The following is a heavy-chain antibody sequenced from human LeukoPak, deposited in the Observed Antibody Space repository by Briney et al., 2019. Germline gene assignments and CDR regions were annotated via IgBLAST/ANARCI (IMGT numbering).Heavy chain of an antibody. CDR3: ARDPGIAAAGTFDY. V-gene: IGHV1-2*02. D-gene: IGHD6-13*01. Sequence: ASVEVSCKASGYTFTGYYMHWVRQAPGQGLEWMGWINPNSGGTNYAQKFQGRVTMTRDTSISTAYMELSRLRSDDTAVYYCARDPGIAAAGTFDYWGQGTLVTVSS. CDR2: INPNSGGT. J-gene: IGHJ4*02. CDR1: GYTFTGYY.